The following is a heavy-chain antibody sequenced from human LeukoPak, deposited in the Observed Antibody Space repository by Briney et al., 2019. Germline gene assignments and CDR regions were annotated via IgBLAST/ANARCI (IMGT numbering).Heavy chain of an antibody. CDR3: AKGDSYGEY. CDR1: GFPYRRYA. D-gene: IGHD5-18*01. V-gene: IGHV3-23*01. Sequence: GGSLSLFCAASGFPYRRYAVRWVRHAPGKGLVGVTAISGSCGRIFYADPEKGRFTISRDNSKNTLYLQMNSLRAEDTAVYYCAKGDSYGEYWGQGTLVTVSS. CDR2: ISGSCGRI. J-gene: IGHJ4*02.